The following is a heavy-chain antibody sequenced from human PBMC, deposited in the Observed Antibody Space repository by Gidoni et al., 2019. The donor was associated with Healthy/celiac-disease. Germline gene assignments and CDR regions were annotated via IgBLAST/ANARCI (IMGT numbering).Heavy chain of an antibody. V-gene: IGHV4-61*02. CDR2: IYTSGST. Sequence: QVQLQESGPGLVKPSQTLSLTCTVSGCSISSGSYYWSWIRQPAGKGLEWIGRIYTSGSTNYNPSLKSRVTISVDTSKNQFSLKLSSVTAADTAVYYCARVVAAALGMDVWGQGTTVTVSS. D-gene: IGHD6-25*01. J-gene: IGHJ6*02. CDR3: ARVVAAALGMDV. CDR1: GCSISSGSYY.